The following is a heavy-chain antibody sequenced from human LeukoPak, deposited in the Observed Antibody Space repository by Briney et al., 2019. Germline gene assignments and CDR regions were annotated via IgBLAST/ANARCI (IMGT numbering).Heavy chain of an antibody. Sequence: GESLKISCKASGYNFTTHWIGWVRQMPGKGLEWMGIIYPGDSDTRYSPSFQGHVTISADKSISTAYLQWSSLKASDTAMYFCARQNRTYYYDSSGYYLDYWGQGTLVTVSS. CDR1: GYNFTTHW. CDR2: IYPGDSDT. CDR3: ARQNRTYYYDSSGYYLDY. J-gene: IGHJ4*02. V-gene: IGHV5-51*01. D-gene: IGHD3-22*01.